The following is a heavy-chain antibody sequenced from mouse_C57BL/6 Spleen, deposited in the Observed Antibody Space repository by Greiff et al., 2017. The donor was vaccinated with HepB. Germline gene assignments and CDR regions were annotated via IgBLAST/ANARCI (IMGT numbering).Heavy chain of an antibody. Sequence: QVQLQQPGAELVKPGASVKLSCKASGYTFTSYWMQWVKQRPGQGLEWIGEIDPYDSYTNYNQKFKGKATLTVDTSSITAYMQLSILTSEDSAVYYCARCITAVVRGFDYWGQGTTLTVSS. CDR1: GYTFTSYW. CDR3: ARCITAVVRGFDY. CDR2: IDPYDSYT. J-gene: IGHJ2*01. D-gene: IGHD1-1*01. V-gene: IGHV1-50*01.